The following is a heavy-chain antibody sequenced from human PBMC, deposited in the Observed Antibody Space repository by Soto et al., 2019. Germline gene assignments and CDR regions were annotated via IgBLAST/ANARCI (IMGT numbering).Heavy chain of an antibody. Sequence: SETLSLTCTVSGGSISSGDYYRSWIRQPPGKGLEWIGYIYYSGSTNYNPSLKSRVTISVDTSKNQFSLKLSSVTAADTAVYYCARGRIAAAVLYFQHWGQGTLVTVSS. CDR2: IYYSGST. CDR3: ARGRIAAAVLYFQH. J-gene: IGHJ1*01. CDR1: GGSISSGDYY. V-gene: IGHV4-61*08. D-gene: IGHD6-13*01.